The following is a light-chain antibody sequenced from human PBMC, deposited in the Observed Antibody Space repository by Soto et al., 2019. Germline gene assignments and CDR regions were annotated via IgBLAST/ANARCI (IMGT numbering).Light chain of an antibody. V-gene: IGKV3-20*01. CDR1: QSVRSNY. J-gene: IGKJ4*01. CDR2: DAS. Sequence: EMVLTQSPDTLSLSPGERATLSCRASQSVRSNYLAWYQQKPGQAPRFLIYDASSRATGIPDRFSGSGSGTDFTLTISRLEPEDFALYYCQQYGSSPLTFGGGTKVEIK. CDR3: QQYGSSPLT.